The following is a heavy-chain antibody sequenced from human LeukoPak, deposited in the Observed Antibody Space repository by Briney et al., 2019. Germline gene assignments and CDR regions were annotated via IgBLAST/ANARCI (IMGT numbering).Heavy chain of an antibody. CDR3: ARDRDDYGDYDDAFDI. CDR2: IYYSGST. D-gene: IGHD4-17*01. Sequence: SETLSLTCTVSGGSISSSSYYWGWIRQPPGKGLEWIGSIYYSGSTYYNPSLKSRVTISVDTSKNQFSLKLSSVTAADTAVYYCARDRDDYGDYDDAFDIWGQGTMVTVSS. J-gene: IGHJ3*02. V-gene: IGHV4-39*07. CDR1: GGSISSSSYY.